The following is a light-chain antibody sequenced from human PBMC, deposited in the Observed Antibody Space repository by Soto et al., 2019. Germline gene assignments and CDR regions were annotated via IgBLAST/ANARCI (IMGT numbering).Light chain of an antibody. V-gene: IGLV2-14*01. J-gene: IGLJ2*01. CDR3: SSYINTNTLV. CDR1: SRDVGDYKS. CDR2: EVS. Sequence: QAVLTQPASVSGSPGQSIAISCSGTSRDVGDYKSVSWYQHHPGKVPKRVIFEVSNRPSGVSNRFSGSKSGNTASLTISGLQAEDEADYYCSSYINTNTLVFAGGTKLTVL.